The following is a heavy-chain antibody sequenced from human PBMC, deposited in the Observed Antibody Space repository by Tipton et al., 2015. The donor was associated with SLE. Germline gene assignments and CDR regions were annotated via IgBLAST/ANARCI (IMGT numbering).Heavy chain of an antibody. CDR3: ARDLGYFDWFHDAFDI. V-gene: IGHV4-34*01. D-gene: IGHD3-9*01. CDR2: VNHRGGT. Sequence: GLVKPSETLSLTCAVYGGSVSGYYWTWIRQAPGKGLEWIGEVNHRGGTNYNPSLKSRVTISVDTSKNQFSLKLSSVTAADTAVYYCARDLGYFDWFHDAFDIWGQGTMVTVSA. CDR1: GGSVSGYY. J-gene: IGHJ3*02.